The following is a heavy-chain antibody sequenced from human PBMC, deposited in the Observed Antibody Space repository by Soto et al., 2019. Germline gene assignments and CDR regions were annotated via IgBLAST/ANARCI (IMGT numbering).Heavy chain of an antibody. V-gene: IGHV2-5*02. J-gene: IGHJ6*02. CDR3: AHRQYWDGMDV. D-gene: IGHD2-15*01. CDR2: IYWDDDK. CDR1: GFSLSTSGVG. Sequence: QITLKESGPPLVKPTQTLTLTCTFSGFSLSTSGVGVGWIRQPPGKALEWLALIYWDDDKRYSPSLKSRLTTTNHTAKNHVLLTITNIDPVHTATYYCAHRQYWDGMDVSGQGTTVTVSS.